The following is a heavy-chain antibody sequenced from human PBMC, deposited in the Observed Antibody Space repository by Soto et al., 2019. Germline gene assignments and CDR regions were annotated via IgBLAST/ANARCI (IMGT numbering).Heavy chain of an antibody. CDR1: GFTFSSYG. CDR3: TIDVEIFGPPAAYSDY. D-gene: IGHD3-3*01. Sequence: GGSLRLSCAASGFTFSSYGMHWVRQAPGKGLEWVAVISYDGSNKYYADSVKGRFTISRDNSKNTLYLQMNSLRAEDTAVYYCTIDVEIFGPPAAYSDYPCQATLVTV. J-gene: IGHJ4*02. CDR2: ISYDGSNK. V-gene: IGHV3-30*03.